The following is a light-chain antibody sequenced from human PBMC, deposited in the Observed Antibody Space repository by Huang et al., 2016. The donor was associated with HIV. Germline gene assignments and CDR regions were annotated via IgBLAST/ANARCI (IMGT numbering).Light chain of an antibody. V-gene: IGKV1-NL1*01. J-gene: IGKJ1*01. Sequence: DIQMTQSPSSLSASVGERVTITCRASQGIGNYLAWYQQKPEKAPRLLLYDTSTLESGGPSRFSGSGSGTHYTLTINTLQPEDIASYYCQQYHSLPWTFGQGTKVEIK. CDR3: QQYHSLPWT. CDR2: DTS. CDR1: QGIGNY.